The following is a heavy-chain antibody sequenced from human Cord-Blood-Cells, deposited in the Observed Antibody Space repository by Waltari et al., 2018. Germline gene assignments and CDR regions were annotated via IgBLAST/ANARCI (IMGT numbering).Heavy chain of an antibody. CDR1: GDTFTGYY. V-gene: IGHV1-2*02. CDR2: INPNSGGT. J-gene: IGHJ3*02. CDR3: ARPGIAAAGTFAFDI. D-gene: IGHD6-13*01. Sequence: QVQLVQSGAAVKKPGASVKVSCKASGDTFTGYYMHWVRQAPGQGLEWMGWINPNSGGTNYAQKFQGRVTMTRDTSISTAYMELSRLRSDDTAVYYCARPGIAAAGTFAFDIWGQGTMVTVAS.